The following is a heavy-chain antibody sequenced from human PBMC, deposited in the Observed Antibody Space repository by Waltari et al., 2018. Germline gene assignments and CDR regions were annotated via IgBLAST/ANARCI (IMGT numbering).Heavy chain of an antibody. J-gene: IGHJ4*02. CDR3: ARHRVYDSSGYSYYFDY. D-gene: IGHD3-22*01. V-gene: IGHV4-39*01. CDR1: GGSISSSSYY. CDR2: IYYRGRT. Sequence: QLQLQESGPGLVKPSETLSLTCTVSGGSISSSSYYWGWIRQPPGKGLDWIGSIYYRGRTYYNPALKSRVTISVDTSKNQFSLKLSSVTAADTAVYYCARHRVYDSSGYSYYFDYWGQGTLVTVSS.